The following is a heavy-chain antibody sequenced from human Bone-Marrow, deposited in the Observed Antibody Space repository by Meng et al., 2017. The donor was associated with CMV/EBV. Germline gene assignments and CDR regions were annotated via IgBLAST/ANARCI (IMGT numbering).Heavy chain of an antibody. CDR2: IHSGGKT. CDR1: GFTVSNNY. V-gene: IGHV3-53*01. J-gene: IGHJ4*02. Sequence: GESLKISCAASGFTVSNNYMIWVRQAPGRGLEWVSVIHSGGKTEYSDSLQSRYTISRDNSKNTLDLQMNNLRAEETPVYYWARGESGSWGRLKNWGQGTLVTVSS. D-gene: IGHD3-16*01. CDR3: ARGESGSWGRLKN.